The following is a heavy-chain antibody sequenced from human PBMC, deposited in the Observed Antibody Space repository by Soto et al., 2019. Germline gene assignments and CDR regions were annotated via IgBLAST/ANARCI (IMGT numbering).Heavy chain of an antibody. CDR3: GGGVLGYGSGGSCYSRYYFDY. J-gene: IGHJ4*02. D-gene: IGHD2-15*01. Sequence: EVQLVQSGAEVKKPGESLKISCKGSGYSFTSYWIGWVRQMPGKGLEWMGIIYPGDSDTRYSPSFQGQVTISADKSIGTAYLQWRSLKASDSAMYYCGGGVLGYGSGGSCYSRYYFDYWGQGTLVTVSS. CDR2: IYPGDSDT. V-gene: IGHV5-51*03. CDR1: GYSFTSYW.